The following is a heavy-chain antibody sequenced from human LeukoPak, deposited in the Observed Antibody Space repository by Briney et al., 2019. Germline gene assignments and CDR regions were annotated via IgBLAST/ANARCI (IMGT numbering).Heavy chain of an antibody. CDR3: ARDVSYGWYYFDY. CDR2: IYSGGST. V-gene: IGHV3-53*01. J-gene: IGHJ4*02. CDR1: GFTVSSNY. D-gene: IGHD5-18*01. Sequence: GGSLRLSCAASGFTVSSNYMNWVRQAPGKGLEWVSVIYSGGSTYYADSVKGRFTISRDNSKNTLYLQMNSLRAEDTAVYYCARDVSYGWYYFDYWGQATLVTVSS.